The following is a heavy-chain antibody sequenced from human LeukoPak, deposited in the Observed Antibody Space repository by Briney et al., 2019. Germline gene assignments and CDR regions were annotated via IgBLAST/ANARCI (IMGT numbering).Heavy chain of an antibody. J-gene: IGHJ4*02. CDR3: ARDLYSSGRGY. CDR1: GFTVSSNY. D-gene: IGHD6-19*01. Sequence: PGGSLRLSCAASGFTVSSNYMSWVRQAPGKGLEWVSVIYSGGSTYYADSVKDRFTISRDNSKNTLYLQMNSLRAEDTAVYYCARDLYSSGRGYWGQGTLVTVSS. CDR2: IYSGGST. V-gene: IGHV3-53*01.